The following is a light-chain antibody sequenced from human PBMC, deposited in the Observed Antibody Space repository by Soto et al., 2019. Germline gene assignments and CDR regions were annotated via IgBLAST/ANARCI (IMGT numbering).Light chain of an antibody. CDR2: GAS. Sequence: EIVMTQSPATLSVSPGXRATLSCRASQSISSLLAWYQQKPGQAPRLLIYGASARATGIPARFSGSGSGTEFTLTISSLQSEDFAVYYCQQYNTWPRTLGQGT. CDR1: QSISSL. V-gene: IGKV3-15*01. J-gene: IGKJ1*01. CDR3: QQYNTWPRT.